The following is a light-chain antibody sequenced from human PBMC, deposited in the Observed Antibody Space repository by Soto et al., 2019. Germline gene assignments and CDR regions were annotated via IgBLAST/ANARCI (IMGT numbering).Light chain of an antibody. CDR3: SSYAGSYRNV. CDR2: DVN. CDR1: NSNVGGYKY. J-gene: IGLJ1*01. V-gene: IGLV2-11*01. Sequence: QSALTQPRSVSGSPGQSVTISCTGANSNVGGYKYVSWFQPFPAKPPKLTIYDVNKRPSGVPDRFSGSKSGNTASLTISGLQAEDEADYYCSSYAGSYRNVFGSGTNVTVL.